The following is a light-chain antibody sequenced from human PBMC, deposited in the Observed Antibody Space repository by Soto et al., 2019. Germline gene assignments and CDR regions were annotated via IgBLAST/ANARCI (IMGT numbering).Light chain of an antibody. J-gene: IGKJ4*01. Sequence: DIQLAQSPSTLSATAGDRVTIPCRASQSISSWLAWYQHKPGKHPKLLINDASNLDSGVPSRCSGSGSGTEFTLTIISLQPEDFATYYYQQLNSYSPLTFGEGTNVE. V-gene: IGKV1-5*01. CDR2: DAS. CDR1: QSISSW. CDR3: QQLNSYSPLT.